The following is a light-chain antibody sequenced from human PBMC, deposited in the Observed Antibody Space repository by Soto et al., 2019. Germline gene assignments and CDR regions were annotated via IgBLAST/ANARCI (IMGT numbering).Light chain of an antibody. CDR2: DAS. CDR1: QSVSSY. J-gene: IGKJ5*01. Sequence: EIVLTQSPATLSLSPGERATLSCRASQSVSSYLAWYQQKPGQAPRLLIYDASNRATGIPARFSGSGSGTDFTLTISSLEPEDFAXXXXXXXXXXITFGQGTRLEIK. CDR3: XXXXXXIT. V-gene: IGKV3-11*01.